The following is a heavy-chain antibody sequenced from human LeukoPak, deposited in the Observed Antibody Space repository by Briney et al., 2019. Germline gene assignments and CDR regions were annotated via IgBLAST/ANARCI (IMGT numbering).Heavy chain of an antibody. CDR1: GYSISSGSY. Sequence: SETLSLTCTVSGYSISSGSYWAWSRQHPGKGLELIGYIYTSGSTNYNPSLKSRVTISVDTSKNQFSLKLSPVTAADTAVYYCARQFSGSSWYSFGYWGQGTLVTVSS. J-gene: IGHJ4*02. V-gene: IGHV4-38-2*02. CDR3: ARQFSGSSWYSFGY. D-gene: IGHD6-13*01. CDR2: IYTSGST.